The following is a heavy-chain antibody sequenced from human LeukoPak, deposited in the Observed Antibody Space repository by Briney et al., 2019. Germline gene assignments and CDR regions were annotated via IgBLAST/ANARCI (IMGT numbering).Heavy chain of an antibody. CDR3: ARAPSPYSYGYPIDY. Sequence: GGSLRLSCAASGFTFSSYAMHWVRQAPGKGLEYVSAISSNGGSTYYANSVKGRFTISRDNSKNTPYLQMGSLRAEDMAVYCCARAPSPYSYGYPIDYWGQGTLVTVSS. J-gene: IGHJ4*02. D-gene: IGHD5-18*01. CDR2: ISSNGGST. CDR1: GFTFSSYA. V-gene: IGHV3-64*01.